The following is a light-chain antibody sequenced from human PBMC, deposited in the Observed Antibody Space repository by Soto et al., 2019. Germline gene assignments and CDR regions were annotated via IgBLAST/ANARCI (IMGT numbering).Light chain of an antibody. CDR2: EVS. J-gene: IGLJ3*02. CDR3: CSYAGGWV. Sequence: QSVLTQPASVSGSPGQSITISCTGTSSDVGGYNYVSWFQQHPGKAPKLMIYEVSNRPSGVPDRFSGSKSGNTASLSISGLQPEDEADYFCCSYAGGWVFGGGTKLTVL. V-gene: IGLV2-14*01. CDR1: SSDVGGYNY.